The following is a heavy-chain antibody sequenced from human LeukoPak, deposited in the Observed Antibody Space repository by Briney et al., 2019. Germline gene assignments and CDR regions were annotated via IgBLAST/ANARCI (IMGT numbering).Heavy chain of an antibody. V-gene: IGHV7-4-1*02. J-gene: IGHJ5*02. CDR2: INTNTGNP. Sequence: GASVKVSCKASGYTFTNYAMNWVRQAPGQGLEWMGWINTNTGNPTYAQGFTGRFVFSLDASVSTAYLQISSLKAEDTAVYYCARAREDIYGDYVIDWLDPWGQGTLVTVSS. D-gene: IGHD4-17*01. CDR3: ARAREDIYGDYVIDWLDP. CDR1: GYTFTNYA.